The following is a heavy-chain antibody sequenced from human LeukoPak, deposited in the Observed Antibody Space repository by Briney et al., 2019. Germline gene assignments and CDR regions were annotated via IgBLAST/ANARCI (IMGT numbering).Heavy chain of an antibody. D-gene: IGHD2-15*01. V-gene: IGHV4-59*01. CDR2: IYHSGTT. CDR1: GGSISSYY. Sequence: PSETLSLTCTVSGGSISSYYWRWIRQPPGKGLEWIGYIYHSGTTNYNPSLKSRVTISVDTSKNQFSLKLTSVTAADTAVYYCARLVVVAARWFDPWGQGTLVTVSS. J-gene: IGHJ5*02. CDR3: ARLVVVAARWFDP.